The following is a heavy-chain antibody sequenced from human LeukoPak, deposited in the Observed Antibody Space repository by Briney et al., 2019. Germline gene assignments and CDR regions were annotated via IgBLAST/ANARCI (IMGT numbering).Heavy chain of an antibody. V-gene: IGHV3-7*01. J-gene: IGHJ6*03. Sequence: GGSLRLSCAASGFTFSSYWMSWVRQAPGKGLEWVANIKQDGSEKYYVDSVKGRFTISRDNAKNSLYLQMNSLRAEDTAVYYCARGVNPDSCGYYRYYYYMDVWGKGTTVTVSS. D-gene: IGHD3-22*01. CDR1: GFTFSSYW. CDR3: ARGVNPDSCGYYRYYYYMDV. CDR2: IKQDGSEK.